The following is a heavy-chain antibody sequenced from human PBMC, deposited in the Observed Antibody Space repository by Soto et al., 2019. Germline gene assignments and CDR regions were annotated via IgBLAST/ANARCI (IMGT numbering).Heavy chain of an antibody. CDR3: ARDRAAAGTRYFDY. D-gene: IGHD6-13*01. V-gene: IGHV1-69*13. CDR1: GGTFSSYS. Sequence: VASVKVSCKASGGTFSSYSISWVLQAPGQGLEWMGGIIPIFGTANYAQKFQGRVTITADESTSTAYMELSSLRSEDTAVYYCARDRAAAGTRYFDYWGQGTLVTVSS. CDR2: IIPIFGTA. J-gene: IGHJ4*02.